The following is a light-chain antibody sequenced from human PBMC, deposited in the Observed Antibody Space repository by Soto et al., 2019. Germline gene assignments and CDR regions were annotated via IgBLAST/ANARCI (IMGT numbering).Light chain of an antibody. Sequence: DIVLTQSPATLSLSPGERATLSCRASQSVSSYLAWYQQKPGQAPRLLIYGASSRATGIPDRFSGSGSGTDFTLTISRLEPEDFAVYYCQQYGSSSWTFGQGTKVDI. CDR1: QSVSSY. CDR3: QQYGSSSWT. CDR2: GAS. J-gene: IGKJ1*01. V-gene: IGKV3-20*01.